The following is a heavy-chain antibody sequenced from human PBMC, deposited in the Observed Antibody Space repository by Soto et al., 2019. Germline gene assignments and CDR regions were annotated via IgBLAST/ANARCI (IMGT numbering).Heavy chain of an antibody. J-gene: IGHJ5*02. V-gene: IGHV1-69*12. CDR1: GGTFSSYA. Sequence: QVQLVQSGAEVKKPGSSVKVSCKASGGTFSSYAISWVRQAPGQGLEWMGGIIPIFGTANYAQKFQGRVTITVDESTSTAYMELSSLRSEDTAVYYCARVSGGDLINWENWFDPWGQGTLVTVSS. CDR3: ARVSGGDLINWENWFDP. D-gene: IGHD2-21*01. CDR2: IIPIFGTA.